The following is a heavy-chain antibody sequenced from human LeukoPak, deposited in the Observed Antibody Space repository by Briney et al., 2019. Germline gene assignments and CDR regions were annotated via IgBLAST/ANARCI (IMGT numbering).Heavy chain of an antibody. D-gene: IGHD6-19*01. CDR3: AARGPLEYSSGCYDY. CDR1: GGSISSGSYY. CDR2: IYTSGST. Sequence: PSETLSLTCTVSGGSISSGSYYWSWIRQPPGKGLEWIGHIYTSGSTNYNPSLKSRVTITVDTSKYQVSLKLRSVPAADTAVYYCAARGPLEYSSGCYDYWGQGTLVTVSS. V-gene: IGHV4-61*09. J-gene: IGHJ4*02.